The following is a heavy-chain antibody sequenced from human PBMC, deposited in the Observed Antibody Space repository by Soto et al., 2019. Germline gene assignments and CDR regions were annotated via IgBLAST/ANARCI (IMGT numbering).Heavy chain of an antibody. CDR1: GFTFEDYA. Sequence: EVQLVESGGGLVQPGRSLRLSCVGSGFTFEDYAMHWVRQAPGKGLEWVSSISWNSGNIGYADSVKGRFTISRDNAKNSLHLQITCLKPEDTAFYYCAKDPGFEDYVIGSGGQGTLVSVSS. D-gene: IGHD3-10*01. V-gene: IGHV3-9*01. CDR2: ISWNSGNI. J-gene: IGHJ4*02. CDR3: AKDPGFEDYVIGS.